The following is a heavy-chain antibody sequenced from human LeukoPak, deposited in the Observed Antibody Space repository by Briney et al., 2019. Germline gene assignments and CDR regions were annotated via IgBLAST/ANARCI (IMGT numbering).Heavy chain of an antibody. CDR3: ARGLGYCSSTSCYFYWFDP. J-gene: IGHJ5*02. Sequence: PSQTLSLTCTVSGGSISSGDYYWRWIRQPPGKGLEWIGYIYYSGSTYYNPPLKSRVTISVDTSKNQFSLKLSSVTAADTAVYYCARGLGYCSSTSCYFYWFDPWGQGTLVTVSS. D-gene: IGHD2-2*03. V-gene: IGHV4-30-4*08. CDR1: GGSISSGDYY. CDR2: IYYSGST.